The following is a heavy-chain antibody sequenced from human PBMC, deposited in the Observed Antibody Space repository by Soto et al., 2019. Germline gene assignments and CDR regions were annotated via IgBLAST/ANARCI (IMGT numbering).Heavy chain of an antibody. CDR2: LSYDGRNK. V-gene: IGHV3-30-3*01. J-gene: IGHJ6*02. D-gene: IGHD1-26*01. CDR1: EGTSSSYA. Sequence: RPMRHSRGAGEGTSSSYARHRISQEQRKGLVWVPVLSYDGRNKYYAASVKGRFTISRDNSKNTLSLQMTSLRAEDTAVYFCARDGTGCLRYYCSVMAVWRHGTTVPVSS. CDR3: ARDGTGCLRYYCSVMAV.